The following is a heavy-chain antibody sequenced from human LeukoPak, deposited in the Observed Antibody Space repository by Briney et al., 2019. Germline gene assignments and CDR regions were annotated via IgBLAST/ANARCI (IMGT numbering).Heavy chain of an antibody. CDR3: ARGIGATTVTPGDY. Sequence: ASVKVSCKASGYTFTSYDIDWVRQATGQGLEWMGWMNPNSGNTGYAQKFQGRVTMTRNTSISTAYMELSSLRSEDTAVYYCARGIGATTVTPGDYWGQGTLVTVSS. V-gene: IGHV1-8*01. D-gene: IGHD4-17*01. CDR1: GYTFTSYD. CDR2: MNPNSGNT. J-gene: IGHJ4*02.